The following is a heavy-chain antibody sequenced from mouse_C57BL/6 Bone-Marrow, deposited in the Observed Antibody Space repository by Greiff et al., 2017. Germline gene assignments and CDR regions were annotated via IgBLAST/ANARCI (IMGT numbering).Heavy chain of an antibody. CDR3: ARMGSYYSNSAWFAY. J-gene: IGHJ3*01. D-gene: IGHD2-5*01. V-gene: IGHV8-8*01. Sequence: QVTLKESGPGILQPSQTLSLTCSFSGFSLSTFGMGVGWIRQPSGKGLEWLAHIWWDDDKYYNPALKSRLTISKDTSKNQVFLKIDNVDTADTATYYCARMGSYYSNSAWFAYWGQGTLVTVSA. CDR1: GFSLSTFGMG. CDR2: IWWDDDK.